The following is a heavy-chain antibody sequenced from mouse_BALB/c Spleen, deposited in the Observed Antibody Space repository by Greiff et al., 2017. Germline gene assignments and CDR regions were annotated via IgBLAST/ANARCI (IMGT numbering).Heavy chain of an antibody. Sequence: QVQLQQSGAELVRPGASVKLSCKASGYTFTGYDMNWVRQRPEQGLEWIGWIFPGDGSTEYNEKFKGKATLTTDKSSSTAYMQLSSLTSEDSAVSFCARGRSGYLEGWGAGTTVTVSS. CDR2: IFPGDGST. J-gene: IGHJ1*01. CDR3: ARGRSGYLEG. V-gene: IGHV1S56*01. CDR1: GYTFTGYD.